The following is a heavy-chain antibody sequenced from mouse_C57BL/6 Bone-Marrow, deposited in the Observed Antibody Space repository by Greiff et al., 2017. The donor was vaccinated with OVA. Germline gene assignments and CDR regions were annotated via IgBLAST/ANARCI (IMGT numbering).Heavy chain of an antibody. CDR3: ARERYDPAWFAY. CDR2: ISDGGSYT. D-gene: IGHD2-14*01. Sequence: EVKLMESGGGLVKPGGSLKLSCAASGFTFSSYAMSWVRQTPEKRLEWVATISDGGSYTYYPDNVKGRFTISRDNAKNNLYLQMSHLKSEDTAMYYCARERYDPAWFAYWGQGTLVTVSA. V-gene: IGHV5-4*01. J-gene: IGHJ3*01. CDR1: GFTFSSYA.